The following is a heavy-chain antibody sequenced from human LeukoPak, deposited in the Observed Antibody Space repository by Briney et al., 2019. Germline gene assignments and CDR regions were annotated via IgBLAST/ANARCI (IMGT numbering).Heavy chain of an antibody. J-gene: IGHJ5*02. CDR3: ARMYSHYDILTGLSAADWFDP. CDR2: ISTYNGNT. Sequence: GASVKVSCKASGYTFTSYGISWVRQAPGQGLEWMGWISTYNGNTNYAQKLQGRVTMTTDTSTSTAYMELRSLRSDDTAVYYCARMYSHYDILTGLSAADWFDPWGQGTLVTVSS. CDR1: GYTFTSYG. D-gene: IGHD3-9*01. V-gene: IGHV1-18*01.